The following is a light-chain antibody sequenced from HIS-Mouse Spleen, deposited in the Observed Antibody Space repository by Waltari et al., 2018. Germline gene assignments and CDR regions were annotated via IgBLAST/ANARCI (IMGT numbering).Light chain of an antibody. CDR3: CSYAGSSTWV. CDR1: SRDVGRYNL. Sequence: QSALTQPASVSGSPGQSITIPCTGTSRDVGRYNLVSWYQQPPGKAPKLMIYEGSKRPSGVSNRFSGSKSGNTASLTISGLQAEDEADYYCCSYAGSSTWVFGGGTKLTVL. CDR2: EGS. V-gene: IGLV2-23*01. J-gene: IGLJ3*02.